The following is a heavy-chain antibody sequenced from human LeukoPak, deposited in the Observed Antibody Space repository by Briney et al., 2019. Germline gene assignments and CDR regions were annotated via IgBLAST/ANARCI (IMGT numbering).Heavy chain of an antibody. CDR3: ARGRYCSADICSGGDAFDI. V-gene: IGHV4-4*07. J-gene: IGHJ3*02. D-gene: IGHD2-15*01. Sequence: SETLSLTCTVSGGSINNYYWSWIRHPAHPGLEWIGRIYTRGSTNYNPSLKSRVTMSVDTSKNQFSLKLSSVTAADTAVYYCARGRYCSADICSGGDAFDIWGQGTMVSVSS. CDR2: IYTRGST. CDR1: GGSINNYY.